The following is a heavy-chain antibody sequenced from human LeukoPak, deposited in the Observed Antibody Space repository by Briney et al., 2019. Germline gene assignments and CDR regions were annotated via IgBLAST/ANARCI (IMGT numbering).Heavy chain of an antibody. CDR3: ATETNGRHYDY. CDR1: GLTFSTSG. J-gene: IGHJ4*02. CDR2: IGPTGSDR. Sequence: GGSLRLSSTASGLTFSTSGFNWVRQAPGKGLEWVASIGPTGSDRYHADSIKGRFTISRDNANNFLYLQMNSLRAEDTAVYYCATETNGRHYDYWGQGTLLTVSS. D-gene: IGHD1-14*01. V-gene: IGHV3-21*06.